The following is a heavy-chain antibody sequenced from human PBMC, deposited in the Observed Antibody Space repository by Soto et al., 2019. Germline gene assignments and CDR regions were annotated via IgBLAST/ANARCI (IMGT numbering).Heavy chain of an antibody. Sequence: GASVKVSCKASGGTFSSYAISWVRQAPGQGLEWMGGIIPIFGTANYVQKFQGRVTITADKSTSTAYMELSSLRSEDTAVYYCARILAARPEYSSSWWDYWGQGTLVTVSS. J-gene: IGHJ4*02. CDR3: ARILAARPEYSSSWWDY. V-gene: IGHV1-69*06. CDR1: GGTFSSYA. CDR2: IIPIFGTA. D-gene: IGHD6-13*01.